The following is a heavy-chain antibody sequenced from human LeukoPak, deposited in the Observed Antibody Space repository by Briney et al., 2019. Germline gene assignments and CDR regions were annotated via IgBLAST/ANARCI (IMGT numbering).Heavy chain of an antibody. CDR3: AREDAKDYYDSSGYYGSYFDY. CDR1: GFTFSSYA. D-gene: IGHD3-22*01. V-gene: IGHV3-21*01. Sequence: GRSLRLSCAASGFTFSSYAMNWVRQAPGKGLEWVSSISSSSSYIYYADSVKGRFTISRDNAKNSLYLQMNSLRAEDTAVYYCAREDAKDYYDSSGYYGSYFDYWGQGTLVTVSS. CDR2: ISSSSSYI. J-gene: IGHJ4*02.